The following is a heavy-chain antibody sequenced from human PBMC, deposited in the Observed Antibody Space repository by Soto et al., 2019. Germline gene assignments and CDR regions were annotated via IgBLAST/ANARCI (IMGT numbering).Heavy chain of an antibody. CDR2: TSYDGSNK. CDR3: ARWGTTGGLDV. J-gene: IGHJ1*01. Sequence: QVQLVESGGGVVQPGTSLRLSCVGSGFTFRSYVIHWVRQAPGKGLEWVALTSYDGSNKDYGDSVKGRFTISRDNSRNTVDLQLDSLRSDDTALYYCARWGTTGGLDVWGQGTLVSVSS. D-gene: IGHD3-16*01. V-gene: IGHV3-30*19. CDR1: GFTFRSYV.